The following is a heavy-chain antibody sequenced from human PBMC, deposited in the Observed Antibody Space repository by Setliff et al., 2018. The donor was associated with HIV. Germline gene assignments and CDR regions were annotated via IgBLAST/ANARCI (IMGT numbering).Heavy chain of an antibody. V-gene: IGHV3-15*01. J-gene: IGHJ4*02. D-gene: IGHD3-3*01. CDR2: IKSKSDGGTT. CDR3: AGSRWDYFGVVFHY. CDR1: GFTFSDAW. Sequence: PGGSLRLSCAVSGFTFSDAWMTWVRQAPGKGLEWVGRIKSKSDGGTTDYAAPVKGRFTISRDDSKNTLYLQMNNLKTEDTAVYYCAGSRWDYFGVVFHYWGQGTLVTVSS.